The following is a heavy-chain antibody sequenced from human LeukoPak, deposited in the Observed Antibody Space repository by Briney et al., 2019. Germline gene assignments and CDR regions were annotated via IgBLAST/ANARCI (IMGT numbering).Heavy chain of an antibody. CDR3: ARGVVMPY. J-gene: IGHJ4*02. Sequence: SLRLSCAASGFTFSSYEMNWVRQAPGKGLEWISYVRASGSTIYYADSVRGRFTISRDNAKNSLFLQMNSLRAEDTAVYYCARGVVMPYWGQGTLVTVSS. D-gene: IGHD3-3*01. V-gene: IGHV3-48*03. CDR1: GFTFSSYE. CDR2: VRASGSTI.